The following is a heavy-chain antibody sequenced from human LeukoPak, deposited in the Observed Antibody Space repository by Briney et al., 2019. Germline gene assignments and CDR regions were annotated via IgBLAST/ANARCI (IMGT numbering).Heavy chain of an antibody. V-gene: IGHV1-46*01. CDR1: GFDITSHY. Sequence: GASVKVSCKASGFDITSHYMHWVRPAPGQGLEWMGTIHPDGYTTTYAQKFQGRVTMTRDTSTSTVYMELSSLRSEDTAVYYYASSDEVAGYYMDVWGKGTTVTVSS. D-gene: IGHD6-19*01. CDR3: ASSDEVAGYYMDV. CDR2: IHPDGYTT. J-gene: IGHJ6*03.